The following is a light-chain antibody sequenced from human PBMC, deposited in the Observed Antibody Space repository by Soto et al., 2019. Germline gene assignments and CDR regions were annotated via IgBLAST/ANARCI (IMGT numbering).Light chain of an antibody. CDR3: HQYSTSPPT. J-gene: IGKJ2*01. CDR2: GVS. Sequence: IVLTQSPGTLSLAPGKGATLSCRASQSLSSDFLAWYRQKLGQAPRLLIYGVSKRATGLPDRFSGGGSGKDFTLTITRLEPQDSAVYYCHQYSTSPPTFGQGTRLEIK. CDR1: QSLSSDF. V-gene: IGKV3-20*01.